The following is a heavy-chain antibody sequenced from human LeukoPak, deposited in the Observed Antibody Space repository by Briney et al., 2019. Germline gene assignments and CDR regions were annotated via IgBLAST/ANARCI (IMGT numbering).Heavy chain of an antibody. CDR1: GFTFSYYG. V-gene: IGHV3-30*02. D-gene: IGHD2-8*01. CDR3: ARVLNTYGPGSPDS. Sequence: GGSLRLSCAASGFTFSYYGMHWVRQAPGKGLEWVAFIRYDGNDKFYADSVRGRFTISRDNVKNSLYLQMNSMRAEDTALYYCARVLNTYGPGSPDSWGQGTLVTVSS. CDR2: IRYDGNDK. J-gene: IGHJ4*02.